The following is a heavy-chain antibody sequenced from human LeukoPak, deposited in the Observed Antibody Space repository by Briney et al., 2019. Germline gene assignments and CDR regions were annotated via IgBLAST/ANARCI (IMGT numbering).Heavy chain of an antibody. CDR1: GESFSGYY. CDR3: ARGSIFGVAILLSGEYYFDY. CDR2: INHSGST. V-gene: IGHV4-34*01. D-gene: IGHD3-3*01. J-gene: IGHJ4*02. Sequence: SETLSLTCAVYGESFSGYYWSWIRQPPGKGLEWIGEINHSGSTNYNPSLKSRVTISVDTSKNQFSLKLSSVTAAGTAVYYCARGSIFGVAILLSGEYYFDYWGQGTLVTVSS.